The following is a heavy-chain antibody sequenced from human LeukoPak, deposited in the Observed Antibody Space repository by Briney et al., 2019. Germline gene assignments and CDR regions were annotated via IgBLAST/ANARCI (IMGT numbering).Heavy chain of an antibody. CDR3: ARSIPAGNRR. Sequence: GGSLRLSCAASGFTFSDYYMSWIRHDPGKGLEWVSYISSSGSTIDYADSVKGRFTISRDNAKNSLYLQMNSLRAEDTAVYYCARSIPAGNRRWGQGTLVTVSS. CDR1: GFTFSDYY. D-gene: IGHD2-2*01. CDR2: ISSSGSTI. V-gene: IGHV3-11*01. J-gene: IGHJ4*02.